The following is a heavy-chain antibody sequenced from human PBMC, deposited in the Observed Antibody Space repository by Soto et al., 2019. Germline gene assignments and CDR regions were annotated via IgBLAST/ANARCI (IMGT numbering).Heavy chain of an antibody. CDR2: ISGGGANI. CDR1: GFIFNNYG. V-gene: IGHV3-23*01. D-gene: IGHD2-8*01. Sequence: EVQLLESGGGLVQPGKSLRLSCEASGFIFNNYGMNWVRQAPGKGLEWVSGISGGGANIYYRDSVKGRFTISRDNSKNMLYLQMNNLRADDTGVYYCAKSWKWLVSDWGQGTLITVSS. CDR3: AKSWKWLVSD. J-gene: IGHJ4*02.